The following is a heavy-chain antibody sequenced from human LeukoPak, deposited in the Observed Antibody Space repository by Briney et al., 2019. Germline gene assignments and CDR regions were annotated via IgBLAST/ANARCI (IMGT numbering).Heavy chain of an antibody. CDR2: ISSSSSYI. CDR1: GFTFSSYA. J-gene: IGHJ4*02. CDR3: ARPYYYDSSGYYIDY. V-gene: IGHV3-21*01. D-gene: IGHD3-22*01. Sequence: PGRSLRLSCAASGFTFSSYAMNWVRQAPGKGLEWVSSISSSSSYIYYADSVKGRFTISRDNAKNSLYLQMNSLRAEDTAVYYCARPYYYDSSGYYIDYWGQGTLVTVSS.